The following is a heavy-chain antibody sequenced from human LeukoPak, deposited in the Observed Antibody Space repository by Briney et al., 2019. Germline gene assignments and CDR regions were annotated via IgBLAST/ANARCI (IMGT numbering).Heavy chain of an antibody. J-gene: IGHJ6*02. V-gene: IGHV3-7*01. Sequence: GGSLRLSCAASGFTFSDYWMTWVRQAPGKGPKWVANRKKDGSEEHNVDSVKGRFTVSRDNAQNSLFLQMNSLRVEDTAVYYCATYKNWVAGDVWGQGTTVSVSS. CDR1: GFTFSDYW. CDR3: ATYKNWVAGDV. CDR2: RKKDGSEE. D-gene: IGHD7-27*01.